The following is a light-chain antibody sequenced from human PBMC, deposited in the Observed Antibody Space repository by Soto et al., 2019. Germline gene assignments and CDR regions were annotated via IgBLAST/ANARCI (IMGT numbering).Light chain of an antibody. CDR2: GAS. J-gene: IGKJ4*01. V-gene: IGKV3-20*01. CDR1: QSVSGNF. Sequence: EMVLTQSPGTRSLSPGERVTLSCMASQSVSGNFLAWYQEKPGQAPRLLIYGASSRATGIPDRFSGSGSGTDFTLTISRLEPEDFAVYYCQQYGSSPPNFGGGTKVDIK. CDR3: QQYGSSPPN.